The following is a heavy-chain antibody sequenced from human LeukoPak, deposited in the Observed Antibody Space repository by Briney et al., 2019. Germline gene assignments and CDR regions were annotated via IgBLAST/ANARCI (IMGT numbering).Heavy chain of an antibody. CDR2: IGASGDST. CDR3: AKDSGGYSAYSDY. V-gene: IGHV3-23*01. J-gene: IGHJ4*02. CDR1: GFTFSSYA. D-gene: IGHD3-22*01. Sequence: GGSLRLSCAASGFTFSSYAMHWVRQAPGKGLEWVSSIGASGDSTYYADSVKGRFTISRDNSRNTLFVQMNNLRAEDTAVYYCAKDSGGYSAYSDYWGQGTLVTVSS.